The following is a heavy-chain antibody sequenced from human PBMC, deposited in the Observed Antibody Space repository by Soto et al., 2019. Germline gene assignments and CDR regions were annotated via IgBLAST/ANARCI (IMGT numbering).Heavy chain of an antibody. CDR1: GASITGTDW. Sequence: SETLSLTCDVSGASITGTDWCSWVRQPPGKGLEWIGEIYHSGSTNYDPSLKSRVTISVDTSKNQFSLKLTSVTAADAAVYYCATYDSTGKFDYWGQGTLVTVSS. CDR3: ATYDSTGKFDY. CDR2: IYHSGST. D-gene: IGHD3-22*01. V-gene: IGHV4-4*02. J-gene: IGHJ4*02.